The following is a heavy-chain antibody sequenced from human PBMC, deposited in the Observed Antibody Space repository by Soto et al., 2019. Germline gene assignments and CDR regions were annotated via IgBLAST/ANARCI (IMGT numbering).Heavy chain of an antibody. CDR3: AKLTTFYGMDV. J-gene: IGHJ6*01. CDR2: IYYSGST. V-gene: IGHV4-39*01. CDR1: GGSISSSSYY. D-gene: IGHD4-4*01. Sequence: PSETLSLTCTVSGGSISSSSYYWGWIRQPPGKGLEWIGSIYYSGSTYYSPSLKSRVTISVDTSKNQFSLKLSSLTAADTAVYYCAKLTTFYGMDVWGQGTTVTVSS.